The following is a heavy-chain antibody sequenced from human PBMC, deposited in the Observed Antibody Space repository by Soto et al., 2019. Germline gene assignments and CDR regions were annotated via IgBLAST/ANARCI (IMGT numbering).Heavy chain of an antibody. D-gene: IGHD2-2*01. CDR3: AKDASSWFYYYYRMNV. Sequence: QIQLVQSGPEVRKPGASVKVSCKASGYIFSNFGISWVRQAPGQGLEWMGWISGYNDNTNYAQKFQDRVRMTTDISTSTAYMEFTTQRSADTAVYYCAKDASSWFYYYYRMNVWGKGTTVTVS. CDR2: ISGYNDNT. V-gene: IGHV1-18*01. J-gene: IGHJ6*04. CDR1: GYIFSNFG.